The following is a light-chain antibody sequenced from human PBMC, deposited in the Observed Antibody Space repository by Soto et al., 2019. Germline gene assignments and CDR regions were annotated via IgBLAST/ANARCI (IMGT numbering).Light chain of an antibody. V-gene: IGKV3-20*01. J-gene: IGKJ1*01. CDR1: QSVSSSY. CDR2: GAS. Sequence: EIVLTQSPATLSLSPGERATLSCRASQSVSSSYLAWYQQKPGQAARLLIYGASSRATGIPDRLSGSGSGTDFTLTISRLEPEDFAVYYCQQYGSSPPTFGEGTKV. CDR3: QQYGSSPPT.